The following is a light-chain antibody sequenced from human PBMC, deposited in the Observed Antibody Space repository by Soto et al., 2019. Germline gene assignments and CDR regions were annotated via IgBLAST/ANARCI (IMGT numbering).Light chain of an antibody. CDR1: RSDIGAYNY. CDR2: DVN. CDR3: AAWDDRLSIPV. Sequence: QSALTQPRSVSGSPGQSVTISCTGTRSDIGAYNYVSWYQQHPGEAPKLIIYDVNKRPSGVPDRISGSKSGTSASLAISDLRSEDEGDYYCAAWDDRLSIPVFGGGTKLTVL. V-gene: IGLV2-11*01. J-gene: IGLJ3*02.